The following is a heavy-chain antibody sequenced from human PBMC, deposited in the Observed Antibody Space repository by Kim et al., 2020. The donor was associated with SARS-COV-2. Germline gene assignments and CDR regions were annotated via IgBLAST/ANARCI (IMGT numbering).Heavy chain of an antibody. V-gene: IGHV3-53*01. Sequence: AVSVRGRFPISRDNSKNTLYLHMNSLRAEDAAVYYCARSQTWGLLLAFDYWGQGTLVTVSS. D-gene: IGHD1-26*01. J-gene: IGHJ4*02. CDR3: ARSQTWGLLLAFDY.